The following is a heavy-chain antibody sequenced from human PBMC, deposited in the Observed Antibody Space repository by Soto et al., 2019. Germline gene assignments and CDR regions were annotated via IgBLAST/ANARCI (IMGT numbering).Heavy chain of an antibody. V-gene: IGHV3-74*01. Sequence: EVQLVESGGGLVQPGGSLRLSCAASGFTFSSYWMHWVRHAPGKGLVWVSRINSDGSSTSYADSVKGRFTISRDNAKNTLYLQMNSLRAEDTAVYYCARDHVVSRNWFDPWGQGTLVTVSS. CDR2: INSDGSST. D-gene: IGHD2-21*01. CDR3: ARDHVVSRNWFDP. J-gene: IGHJ5*02. CDR1: GFTFSSYW.